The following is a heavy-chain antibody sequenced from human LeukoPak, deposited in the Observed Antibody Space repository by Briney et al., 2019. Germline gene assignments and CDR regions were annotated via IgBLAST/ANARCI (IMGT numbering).Heavy chain of an antibody. Sequence: SETLSLTCTVSGGSISSSNYYWVWIRQPPGTGLEWIGSIYYSGSACSNPSLKSRVTISVDTSKNQFSLKLSSVTAADTAVYYCARPTSGSYSAPFDYWGQGTLVTVSS. V-gene: IGHV4-39*01. J-gene: IGHJ4*02. D-gene: IGHD1-26*01. CDR1: GGSISSSNYY. CDR2: IYYSGSA. CDR3: ARPTSGSYSAPFDY.